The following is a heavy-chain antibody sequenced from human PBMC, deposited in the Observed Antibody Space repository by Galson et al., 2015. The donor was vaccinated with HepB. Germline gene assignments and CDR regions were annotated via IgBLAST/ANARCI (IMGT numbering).Heavy chain of an antibody. J-gene: IGHJ4*02. CDR1: GFTFSSYA. V-gene: IGHV3-30*04. D-gene: IGHD6-13*01. CDR2: ISYDGSNK. Sequence: SLRLSCAASGFTFSSYAMHWVRQAPGKGLEWVAVISYDGSNKYYADSVKGRFTISRDNSKNTMYLQMNSLRAEDTAVYYFARSLSSSWSYFDYLGQVTLVTVSS. CDR3: ARSLSSSWSYFDY.